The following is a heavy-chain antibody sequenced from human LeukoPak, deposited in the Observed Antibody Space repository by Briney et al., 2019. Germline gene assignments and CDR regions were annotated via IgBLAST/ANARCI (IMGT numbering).Heavy chain of an antibody. CDR2: IYYTGST. Sequence: SETLSLTCTVSGGSINSYYWSWIRQPPGKGLEWIGYIYYTGSTNYNPSLMGRVAISVDMSENHISLQLTSVTAADTAVYYCAREGGPYRPLDYSGQGTLVTVSS. V-gene: IGHV4-59*12. CDR1: GGSINSYY. J-gene: IGHJ4*02. CDR3: AREGGPYRPLDY.